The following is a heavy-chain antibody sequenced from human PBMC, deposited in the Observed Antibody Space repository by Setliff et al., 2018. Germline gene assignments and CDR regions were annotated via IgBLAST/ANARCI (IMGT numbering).Heavy chain of an antibody. Sequence: SETLSLTCAVPGYSISSGYYWGWIRQPPGKGLEWIGSIYHSGSTYYNPSLKSRVTISVDTSKNQFSLKLTSVTAADTAVYYCARHVFGSSSRFYNWFDPWGQGTLVTVSS. CDR2: IYHSGST. V-gene: IGHV4-38-2*01. CDR1: GYSISSGYY. J-gene: IGHJ5*02. CDR3: ARHVFGSSSRFYNWFDP. D-gene: IGHD6-6*01.